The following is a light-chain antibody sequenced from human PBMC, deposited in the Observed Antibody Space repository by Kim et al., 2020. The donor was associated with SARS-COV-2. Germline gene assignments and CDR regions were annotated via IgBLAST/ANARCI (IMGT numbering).Light chain of an antibody. V-gene: IGLV2-23*02. Sequence: QSITISCTGTSSDAGTYNRVSWYQKHPGKAPKLMIYEVSKRPSGVSNRFSGSKSGNTASLTISGLQAEDEADYYCCSYAGSSTFTFGGGTKVTVL. CDR1: SSDAGTYNR. CDR2: EVS. CDR3: CSYAGSSTFT. J-gene: IGLJ2*01.